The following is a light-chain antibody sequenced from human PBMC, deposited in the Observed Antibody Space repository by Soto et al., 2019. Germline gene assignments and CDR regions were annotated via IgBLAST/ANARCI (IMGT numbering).Light chain of an antibody. CDR3: QQYNNWLWT. V-gene: IGKV3-15*01. CDR1: QSVSSN. Sequence: EIVMTQSPATLSVSPGERATLSCRASQSVSSNLAWYQQKPGQVPRLLIYDASTRATAIPARFSGSGSGIEFTLTISSLQSEDFAVYYCQQYNNWLWTFGQGTK. J-gene: IGKJ1*01. CDR2: DAS.